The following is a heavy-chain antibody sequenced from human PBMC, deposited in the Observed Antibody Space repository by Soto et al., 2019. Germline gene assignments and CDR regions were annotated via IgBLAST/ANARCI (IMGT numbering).Heavy chain of an antibody. CDR3: ARGVYSVHYGMDV. CDR1: GFTFSSYA. Sequence: PGGSLRLSCAASGFTFSSYAIHWVRQAPGKGLEWVAVISYDGINKYYADSVKGRFTISRDNSKNTLYLQMNSLRAEDTAVYYCARGVYSVHYGMDVWGQGTTVTVSS. J-gene: IGHJ6*02. D-gene: IGHD2-15*01. CDR2: ISYDGINK. V-gene: IGHV3-30-3*01.